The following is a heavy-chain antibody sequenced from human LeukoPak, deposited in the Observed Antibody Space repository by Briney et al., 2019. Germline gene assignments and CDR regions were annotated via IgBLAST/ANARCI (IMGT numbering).Heavy chain of an antibody. J-gene: IGHJ6*02. CDR2: ISNNGGST. CDR3: AKVQKYYYGVDV. V-gene: IGHV3-23*01. Sequence: PSETLSLTCAVYGGSFSGYYWSWVRQAPGKGLEWVSGISNNGGSTHYADSVKGRFTISRDNSKNTLYLQMNSLRAEDTAVYYCAKVQKYYYGVDVWGQGTAVTVSS. CDR1: GGSFSGYY.